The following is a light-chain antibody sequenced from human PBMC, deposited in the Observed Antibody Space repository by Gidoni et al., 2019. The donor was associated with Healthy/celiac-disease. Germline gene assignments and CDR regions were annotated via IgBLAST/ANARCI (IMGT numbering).Light chain of an antibody. J-gene: IGLJ3*02. V-gene: IGLV1-40*01. Sequence: QSVLTQPPSVSGAPGPRVTISCTGSSSNIGAGYDVHWYQQLPGTAPNLHIYGNSNRPSGVPDRFSGSKSGTSASLAITGLQAEDEADYYCQSYDSSLSAEVFGGGTKLTVL. CDR1: SSNIGAGYD. CDR2: GNS. CDR3: QSYDSSLSAEV.